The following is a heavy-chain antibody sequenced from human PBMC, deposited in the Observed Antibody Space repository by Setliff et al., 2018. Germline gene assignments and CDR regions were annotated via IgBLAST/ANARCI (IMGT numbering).Heavy chain of an antibody. CDR2: VYYSGAA. CDR3: ARGGTFRYFDY. D-gene: IGHD5-12*01. V-gene: IGHV4-59*01. Sequence: PSETLSLTCTVSGGSFSTYYWSWIRQAPGKGLEWIGHVYYSGAANYNPSLKSRVTVSVDTSKNQFSLRLISVTAADTAVYYCARGGTFRYFDYWGQGTPDTVSS. J-gene: IGHJ4*02. CDR1: GGSFSTYY.